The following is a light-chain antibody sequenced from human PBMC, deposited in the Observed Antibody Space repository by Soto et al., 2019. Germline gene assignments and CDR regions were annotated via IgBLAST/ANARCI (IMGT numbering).Light chain of an antibody. CDR3: QQRSNWT. CDR1: QSVSRN. CDR2: GAS. V-gene: IGKV3-11*01. J-gene: IGKJ1*01. Sequence: EIVLTQSPATLSLSXXXRATLSCRASQSVSRNLAWYQQKPGQAPRLLIYGASNRATGIPARFSGSGSGTDFTLTISSLEPEDFAVYYCQQRSNWTFGQGTKVEIK.